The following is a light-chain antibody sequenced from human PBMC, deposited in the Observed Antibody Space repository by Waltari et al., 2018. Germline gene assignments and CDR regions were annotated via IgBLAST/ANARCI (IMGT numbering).Light chain of an antibody. J-gene: IGKJ3*01. CDR1: QSISTS. Sequence: DIQMTQSPPSLSASVGDRVTITCRATQSISTSLNWYQQKPGKAPNLLIYGAYSLERGVPSRFSGSGSGTDFTLTISSLHPEDFATYYCQQSYTTPFTFGPGTKVDLK. CDR3: QQSYTTPFT. CDR2: GAY. V-gene: IGKV1-39*01.